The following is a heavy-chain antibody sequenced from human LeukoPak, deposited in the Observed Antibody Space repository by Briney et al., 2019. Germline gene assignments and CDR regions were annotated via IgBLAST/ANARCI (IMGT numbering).Heavy chain of an antibody. D-gene: IGHD2-15*01. CDR1: GFTFSSYS. CDR3: ARGIVAATPSVDY. CDR2: ISSSSSTI. V-gene: IGHV3-48*04. J-gene: IGHJ4*02. Sequence: GGSLRLSCAASGFTFSSYSMNWVRQAPGKGLEWVSYISSSSSTIYYADSVKGRFTISRDNAKNSLYLQMNSLRAEDTAVYYCARGIVAATPSVDYWGQGTLVIVSS.